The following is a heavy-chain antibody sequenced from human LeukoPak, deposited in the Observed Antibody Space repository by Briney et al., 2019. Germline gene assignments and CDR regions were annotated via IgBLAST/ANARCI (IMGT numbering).Heavy chain of an antibody. CDR1: VDSISSYY. D-gene: IGHD6-13*01. Sequence: KTSETLSLTCTLSVDSISSYYWNWIRHPPGKGLEWIGYIYYTGRTNYNPSLKSRITLSLDTSRNQFSLKLNSVTAADTAVYYCARDSAAGANWFDPWGQGTLVTVSS. V-gene: IGHV4-59*01. J-gene: IGHJ5*02. CDR2: IYYTGRT. CDR3: ARDSAAGANWFDP.